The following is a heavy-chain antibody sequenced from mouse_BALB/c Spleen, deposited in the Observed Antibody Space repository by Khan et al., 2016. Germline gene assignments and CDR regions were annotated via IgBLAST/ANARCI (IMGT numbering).Heavy chain of an antibody. Sequence: VQLQQSGAELVKPGASVKLSCTASGFSIQDTYIHWVRQRPEQGLDWIGRIDPPNDNTKYDPKFQGKATITADTSSNPAYLQLSSLTYEDTGVYYCARMYYGDYWGQGTTLTVSS. D-gene: IGHD1-1*01. J-gene: IGHJ2*01. CDR2: IDPPNDNT. V-gene: IGHV14-3*02. CDR1: GFSIQDTY. CDR3: ARMYYGDY.